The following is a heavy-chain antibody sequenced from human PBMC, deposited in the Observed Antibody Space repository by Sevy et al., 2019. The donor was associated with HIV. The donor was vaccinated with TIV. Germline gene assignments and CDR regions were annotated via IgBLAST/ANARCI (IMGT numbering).Heavy chain of an antibody. CDR3: ARDHAGSVEFYFDH. CDR1: GYTFNRHG. J-gene: IGHJ4*02. V-gene: IGHV1-3*04. Sequence: ASVKVSCKASGYTFNRHGLHWVRQAPAQGLEWMGWTATDTGDTRYSQKFQGRLTITTDTSASTLYMELSSLTSEDTAVYYCARDHAGSVEFYFDHWDQGTLVTVSS. CDR2: TATDTGDT.